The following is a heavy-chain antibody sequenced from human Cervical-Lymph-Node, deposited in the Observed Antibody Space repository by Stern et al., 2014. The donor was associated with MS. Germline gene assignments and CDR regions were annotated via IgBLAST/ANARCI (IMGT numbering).Heavy chain of an antibody. CDR2: ISSSSSYI. CDR1: GFTFSSYS. CDR3: ARAKFFGHDDY. D-gene: IGHD3/OR15-3a*01. Sequence: EVQLEESGGSLVKQGGSLRLSWAASGFTFSSYSMNWVRLPPGQGLDWVSSISSSSSYIYYADSVKGRFTISRDNAKNSLYLQMNSLRAEDTAVYYCARAKFFGHDDYWGQGTLVTVSS. J-gene: IGHJ4*02. V-gene: IGHV3-21*02.